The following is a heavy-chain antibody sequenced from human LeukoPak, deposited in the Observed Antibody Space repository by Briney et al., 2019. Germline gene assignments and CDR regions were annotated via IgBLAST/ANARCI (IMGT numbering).Heavy chain of an antibody. V-gene: IGHV4-39*07. CDR1: GGSISRSTSY. J-gene: IGHJ4*02. D-gene: IGHD2/OR15-2a*01. Sequence: SETLSLTCTVSGGSISRSTSYWGWIRQPPGKGLEWIGYIFYTGTTSYNASLKSRVTISVDTSMNQFSLNLRSVTAADTAVYYCARRISRLGRIGYWGQGTLVTVSS. CDR3: ARRISRLGRIGY. CDR2: IFYTGTT.